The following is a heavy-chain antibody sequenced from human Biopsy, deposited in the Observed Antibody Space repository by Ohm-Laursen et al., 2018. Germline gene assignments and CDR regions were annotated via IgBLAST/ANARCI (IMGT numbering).Heavy chain of an antibody. CDR3: AKIHCSGGSCYPNAFDM. J-gene: IGHJ3*02. Sequence: SLRLSCAASGFIFDDYAMHWVRQAPGKGLEWVSGISWHSVGIGYADSVKGRFTISRDNAKNFLYLQMNNLRPEDTALYYCAKIHCSGGSCYPNAFDMWGHGTRVTVS. CDR1: GFIFDDYA. D-gene: IGHD2-15*01. CDR2: ISWHSVGI. V-gene: IGHV3-9*01.